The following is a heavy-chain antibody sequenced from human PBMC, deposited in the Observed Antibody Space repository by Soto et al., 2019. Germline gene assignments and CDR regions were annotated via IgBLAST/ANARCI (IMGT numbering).Heavy chain of an antibody. Sequence: QVQLQESGPGLVKPSQTLSLTCTVSGGSISSGDYYWSWIRQPPGKGLEWIGYIYYSGSTYYNPSLKERVTISIDTSKNQFSLKLSSVTAADTAVYYCARYSYYYDSSGYRPLDYWGQGTLVTVSS. J-gene: IGHJ4*02. CDR1: GGSISSGDYY. D-gene: IGHD3-22*01. V-gene: IGHV4-30-4*01. CDR2: IYYSGST. CDR3: ARYSYYYDSSGYRPLDY.